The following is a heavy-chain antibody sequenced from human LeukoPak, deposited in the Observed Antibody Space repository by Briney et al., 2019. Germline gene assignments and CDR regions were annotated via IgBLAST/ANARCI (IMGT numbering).Heavy chain of an antibody. J-gene: IGHJ6*03. D-gene: IGHD3-10*01. Sequence: GGSLRLSCTASGFTFDDYAMHWVRQAPGKGLEWVSGFNWNSGTIGYADSVKGRFTISRDNAKNSLYLQMNSLRAEDTAVYYCARDRYMVRGVIIRRDYYYMDVWGKGTTVTISS. V-gene: IGHV3-9*01. CDR1: GFTFDDYA. CDR2: FNWNSGTI. CDR3: ARDRYMVRGVIIRRDYYYMDV.